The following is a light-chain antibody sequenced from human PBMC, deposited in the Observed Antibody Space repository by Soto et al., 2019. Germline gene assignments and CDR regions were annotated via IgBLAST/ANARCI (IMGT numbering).Light chain of an antibody. Sequence: QSALAQPASVSGSPGQSITISCTGTSSDVGDYNYVSWYQQHPDKAPKLIIYEVTNRPSGVSNRFSASKSGNTASLTISGLQAEDEADYYCSSYTSTTTLYVFGTGTKVTVL. V-gene: IGLV2-14*01. CDR2: EVT. CDR3: SSYTSTTTLYV. J-gene: IGLJ1*01. CDR1: SSDVGDYNY.